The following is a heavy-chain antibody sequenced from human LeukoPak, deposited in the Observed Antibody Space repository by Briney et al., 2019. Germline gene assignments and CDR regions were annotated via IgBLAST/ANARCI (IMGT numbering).Heavy chain of an antibody. Sequence: GGSLRLSCAASGFTFSSYGMHWVRQAPGPGLDRESVISYDGSNKYYADSVKGRFTISRDNSKNTLYLQMNSLRADVTAVYYCAKGPMIWLQENLDYWGQGTLVTVSS. CDR2: ISYDGSNK. V-gene: IGHV3-30*18. CDR1: GFTFSSYG. J-gene: IGHJ4*02. CDR3: AKGPMIWLQENLDY. D-gene: IGHD5-24*01.